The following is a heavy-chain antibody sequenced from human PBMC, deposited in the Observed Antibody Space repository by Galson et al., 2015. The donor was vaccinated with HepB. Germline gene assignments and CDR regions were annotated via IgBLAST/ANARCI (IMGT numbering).Heavy chain of an antibody. J-gene: IGHJ4*02. V-gene: IGHV2-5*02. Sequence: PALVKPTQTLTLTCTFSGFSLSTSGVGVGWIRQPPGKALEWLAIIYWDDDKRYSPSLKSRLTITKDTSKNQVVLTMTNIDPVDTATYYCVNQKRSQFLEWLPPGYWGQGTLVTVSS. D-gene: IGHD3-3*01. CDR1: GFSLSTSGVG. CDR2: IYWDDDK. CDR3: VNQKRSQFLEWLPPGY.